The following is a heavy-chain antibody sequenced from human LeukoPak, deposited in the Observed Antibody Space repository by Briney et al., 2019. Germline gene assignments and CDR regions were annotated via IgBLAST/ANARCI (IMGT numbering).Heavy chain of an antibody. J-gene: IGHJ4*02. D-gene: IGHD2-15*01. Sequence: GASVKVSCKASGYTFTSYYMLWGRQAPGQGLEWMGRIDPSGGSTSYAQKFQGRVTMTRDTSTSTVYMELSSLRSEDTAVYYCARNSGSGFDYWGQGTLVTVSS. V-gene: IGHV1-46*01. CDR1: GYTFTSYY. CDR3: ARNSGSGFDY. CDR2: IDPSGGST.